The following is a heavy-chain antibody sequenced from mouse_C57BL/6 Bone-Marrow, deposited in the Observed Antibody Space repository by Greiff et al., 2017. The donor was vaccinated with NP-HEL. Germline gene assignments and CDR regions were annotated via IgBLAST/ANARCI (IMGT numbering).Heavy chain of an antibody. Sequence: VQLQQSGAELARPGASVKLSCKASGYTFTSYGISWVKQRTGQGLEWIGEIYPRSGNTYYNEKFKGKATLTADKSSSTAYMELRSLTSEDSAVYVCARVYYDYLYYAMDYWGQGTSVTVSS. D-gene: IGHD2-4*01. CDR3: ARVYYDYLYYAMDY. CDR1: GYTFTSYG. CDR2: IYPRSGNT. V-gene: IGHV1-81*01. J-gene: IGHJ4*01.